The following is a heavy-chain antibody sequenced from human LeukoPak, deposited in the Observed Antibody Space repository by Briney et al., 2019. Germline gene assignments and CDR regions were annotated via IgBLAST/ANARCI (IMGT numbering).Heavy chain of an antibody. D-gene: IGHD2-15*01. J-gene: IGHJ4*02. CDR3: AKISFVAVVASVLTSDY. Sequence: GGSLRLSSAASGFTFSIYAMSWVRQAPGKGLEWGSAISGSGGSTYYADSVKGRFTISRDNSKNTLYLQMNSLRAEDTAVYYCAKISFVAVVASVLTSDYWGQGTLVTVSS. CDR2: ISGSGGST. CDR1: GFTFSIYA. V-gene: IGHV3-23*01.